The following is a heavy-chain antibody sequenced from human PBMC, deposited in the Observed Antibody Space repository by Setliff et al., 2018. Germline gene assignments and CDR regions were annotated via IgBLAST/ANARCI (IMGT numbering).Heavy chain of an antibody. CDR1: GYTFTNYG. CDR3: ARINFYVSSGYYYAPDY. CDR2: INNYSFKT. V-gene: IGHV1-18*01. Sequence: GASVKVSCKTSGYTFTNYGITWVRQAPGQGLKWMGWINNYSFKTNYPQKFLGRVTATTDTSTGTAYMELGSLTSDDTAIYYCARINFYVSSGYYYAPDYWGPGTLVTVSS. J-gene: IGHJ4*02. D-gene: IGHD3-22*01.